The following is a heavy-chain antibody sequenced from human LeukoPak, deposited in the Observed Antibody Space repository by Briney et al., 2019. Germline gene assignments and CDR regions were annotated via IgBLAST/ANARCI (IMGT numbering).Heavy chain of an antibody. J-gene: IGHJ4*02. CDR3: ARGTRGYSYGYLAPEFVAYYFDY. Sequence: GGSLRLSCAASGFTFCSYSMNWVRQAPGKGLEWVSSISSSSSYIYYADSVKGRFTISRDNAKNSLYLQMNSLRAEDKAVYYCARGTRGYSYGYLAPEFVAYYFDYWGQGTLVTVSS. V-gene: IGHV3-21*01. CDR1: GFTFCSYS. D-gene: IGHD5-18*01. CDR2: ISSSSSYI.